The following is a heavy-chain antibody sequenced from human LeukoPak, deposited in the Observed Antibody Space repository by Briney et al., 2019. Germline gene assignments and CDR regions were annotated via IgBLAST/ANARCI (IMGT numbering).Heavy chain of an antibody. Sequence: SETLSLTCTVSGGSISSYYWSWIRQSPGKGLECIGYIYYSGSTNYSPSLKSRVTISVDSSKNQFSLKLSSVTAADTAVYYCAREGRDGYKFDYWGQGTLVTVSS. CDR3: AREGRDGYKFDY. V-gene: IGHV4-59*01. CDR2: IYYSGST. D-gene: IGHD5-24*01. J-gene: IGHJ4*02. CDR1: GGSISSYY.